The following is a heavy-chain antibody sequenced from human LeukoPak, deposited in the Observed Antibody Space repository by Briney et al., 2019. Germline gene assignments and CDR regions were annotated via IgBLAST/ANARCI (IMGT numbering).Heavy chain of an antibody. V-gene: IGHV1-8*01. CDR3: ARGFPRKYCSGGSCYKYYFDY. CDR1: GYTFTSYD. J-gene: IGHJ4*02. D-gene: IGHD2-15*01. CDR2: MNPNSGNT. Sequence: ASVKVSCKASGYTFTSYDINWVRQATGQGLEWMGWMNPNSGNTGYAQKFQGRVTMTRNTSISTAYMELSSLRSEGTAVYYCARGFPRKYCSGGSCYKYYFDYWGQGTLVTVSS.